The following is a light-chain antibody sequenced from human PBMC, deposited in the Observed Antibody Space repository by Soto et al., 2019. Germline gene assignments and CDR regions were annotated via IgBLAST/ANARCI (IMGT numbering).Light chain of an antibody. CDR3: QQYGSSGT. CDR2: GAS. J-gene: IGKJ1*01. Sequence: IVLTQSPGTLSLSPGERATLSCRASQSVISTSLAWYQQKPGQAPRLLIYGASTRATGIPDRFSGSGSGTDFTLTISRLEPEDFAVYYCQQYGSSGTFGQGTKVDIK. CDR1: QSVISTS. V-gene: IGKV3-20*01.